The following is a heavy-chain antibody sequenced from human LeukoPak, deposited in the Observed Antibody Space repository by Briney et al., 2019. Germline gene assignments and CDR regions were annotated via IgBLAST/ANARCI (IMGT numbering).Heavy chain of an antibody. CDR3: ARVGVVEARTLGY. CDR1: GYTFTSYY. J-gene: IGHJ4*02. V-gene: IGHV1-46*01. Sequence: ASVTVSYKASGYTFTSYYMHGVRQAPGQGREGRGIIDPSGGSTSYAQKFQGRVTMTRAMFTSTVYMELSSLRSEDTAVYYCARVGVVEARTLGYWGQGTLVTVSS. CDR2: IDPSGGST. D-gene: IGHD3-22*01.